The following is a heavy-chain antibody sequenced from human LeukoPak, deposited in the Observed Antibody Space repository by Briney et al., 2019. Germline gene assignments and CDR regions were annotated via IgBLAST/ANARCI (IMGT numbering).Heavy chain of an antibody. J-gene: IGHJ4*02. CDR3: ANVIAGVTTDY. V-gene: IGHV1-2*02. Sequence: ASVNVSCKASGYTFTGYYIHWVRQAPGQGLEWMGWINPNSGDTNFAQKFQGRVTMTRDTSINTAYMELSRLRSDDTAVYYCANVIAGVTTDYWGQGTLVTVSS. D-gene: IGHD1-26*01. CDR2: INPNSGDT. CDR1: GYTFTGYY.